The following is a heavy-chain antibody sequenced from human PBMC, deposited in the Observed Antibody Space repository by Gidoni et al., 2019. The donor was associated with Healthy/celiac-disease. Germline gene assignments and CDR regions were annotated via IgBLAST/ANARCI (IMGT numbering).Heavy chain of an antibody. CDR1: GGTFSSYT. Sequence: QVQLVQSGAEVKKPGSSVKVSCKASGGTFSSYTISWVRQAPGQGLEWMGRIIPILGIANYAQKFQGRVTITADKSTSTAYMELSSLRSEDTAVYYCARGPGFIAAAGTRVPNYYYYGMDVWGQGTTVTVSS. CDR2: IIPILGIA. V-gene: IGHV1-69*02. D-gene: IGHD6-13*01. J-gene: IGHJ6*02. CDR3: ARGPGFIAAAGTRVPNYYYYGMDV.